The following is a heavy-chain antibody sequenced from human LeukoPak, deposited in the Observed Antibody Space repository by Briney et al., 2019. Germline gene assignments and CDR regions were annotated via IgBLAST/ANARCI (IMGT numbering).Heavy chain of an antibody. CDR2: IYYSGST. J-gene: IGHJ4*02. D-gene: IGHD2/OR15-2a*01. CDR3: ARDTSYLDY. CDR1: GGSISTYY. V-gene: IGHV4-59*01. Sequence: SETLSLTCTVSGGSISTYYWSWIWQPPGKGLEWIGYIYYSGSTNYNPSLKSRVTISVDTSKNQFSLKLSSVTAADTAVYYCARDTSYLDYWGRGTLVTVSS.